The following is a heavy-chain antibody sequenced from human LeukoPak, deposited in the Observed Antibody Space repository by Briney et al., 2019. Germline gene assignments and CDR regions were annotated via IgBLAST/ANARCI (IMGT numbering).Heavy chain of an antibody. V-gene: IGHV4-39*07. Sequence: PSETLSLTCTVSGGSISSSSYYWGWIRQPPGKGLEWIGSIYYSGSTYYNPSLKSRVTISVDTSKNQFSLKLSSVTAADTAVYYCARVLGFPVLQFDYWGQGTLVTVSS. CDR1: GGSISSSSYY. CDR3: ARVLGFPVLQFDY. J-gene: IGHJ4*02. D-gene: IGHD5-24*01. CDR2: IYYSGST.